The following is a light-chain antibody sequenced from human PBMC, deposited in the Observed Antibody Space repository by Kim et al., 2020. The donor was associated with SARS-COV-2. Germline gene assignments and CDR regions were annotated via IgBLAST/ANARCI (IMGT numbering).Light chain of an antibody. V-gene: IGKV1-5*03. CDR2: KAS. CDR3: QQYKSYSYT. CDR1: QSISSW. Sequence: SASVGARVTITCRASQSISSWLAWYQQKPGKAPKLLIQKASSLESGVPSRFSGSGSGTEFTLTISSLQPDDFATYYCQQYKSYSYTFGQGTKLEIK. J-gene: IGKJ2*01.